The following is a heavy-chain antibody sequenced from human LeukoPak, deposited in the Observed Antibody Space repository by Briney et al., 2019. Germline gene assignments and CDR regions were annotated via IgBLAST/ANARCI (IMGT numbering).Heavy chain of an antibody. CDR1: GFTFSSCA. D-gene: IGHD1-1*01. V-gene: IGHV3-23*01. Sequence: GGSLRLSCAASGFTFSSCAMSWVRQAPGEGLEWVSVNGASGSNIYFADSVKGRFTISRDNSKNTLSLQMNSLRADDTAVYYCAKGARSHGTTRYFDYWGQGALVTVSS. J-gene: IGHJ4*02. CDR2: NGASGSNI. CDR3: AKGARSHGTTRYFDY.